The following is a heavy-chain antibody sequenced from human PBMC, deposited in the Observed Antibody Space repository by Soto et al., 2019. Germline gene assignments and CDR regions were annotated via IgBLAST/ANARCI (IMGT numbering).Heavy chain of an antibody. CDR1: GITFSTYG. J-gene: IGHJ1*01. V-gene: IGHV3-30*18. D-gene: IGHD5-12*01. Sequence: QVQLVESGGGVVQPGRSLRLSCAASGITFSTYGMHWVRQAPGKGLEWVAVISYHGSGKYYADSVKGRFTISRDNSNNMLYLQMNSLRAEDSAVYYCAKDRQGHGDGYNFGEYFHHWGQGTLVTVSS. CDR2: ISYHGSGK. CDR3: AKDRQGHGDGYNFGEYFHH.